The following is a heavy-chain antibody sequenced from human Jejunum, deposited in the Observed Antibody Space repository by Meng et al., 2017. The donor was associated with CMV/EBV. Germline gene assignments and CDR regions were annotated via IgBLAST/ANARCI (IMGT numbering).Heavy chain of an antibody. D-gene: IGHD1-26*01. CDR2: IRKKGNNYST. CDR1: GFTLRDHY. CDR3: ARSYSGSRFDP. Sequence: ASGFTLRDHYMDWVRQAPGKGLEWVGRIRKKGNNYSTEYAASVKDRFSISRDDSKNSLYLQMHSLKTEDTAVYYCARSYSGSRFDPWGQGTLVTVSS. J-gene: IGHJ5*02. V-gene: IGHV3-72*01.